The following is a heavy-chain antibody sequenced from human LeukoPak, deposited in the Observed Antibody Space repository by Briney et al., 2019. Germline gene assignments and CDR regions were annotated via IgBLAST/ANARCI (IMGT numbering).Heavy chain of an antibody. Sequence: PGGSLRLSCAASGFTFSSYAMSWVRQAPEKGLEWVSAISGSGGSTYYADSVKGRFTISRDNSKNTLYLQMNSLRAEDTAVYYCAKGYDILTGYPYDYWGQGTLVTVSS. D-gene: IGHD3-9*01. CDR2: ISGSGGST. CDR3: AKGYDILTGYPYDY. V-gene: IGHV3-23*01. J-gene: IGHJ4*02. CDR1: GFTFSSYA.